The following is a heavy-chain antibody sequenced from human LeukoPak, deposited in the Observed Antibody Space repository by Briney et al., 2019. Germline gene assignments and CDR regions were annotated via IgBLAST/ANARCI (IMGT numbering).Heavy chain of an antibody. CDR1: GFTFSSYR. CDR3: ARDGRDGYIDY. V-gene: IGHV3-7*01. CDR2: RKEEGSKK. J-gene: IGHJ4*02. D-gene: IGHD5-24*01. Sequence: PGGSLRLSCAASGFTFSSYRMSWVRQAPGQGLEWVANRKEEGSKKYYVDSVKGRFTISRDNAKNSLYLQMNSLRGEDTAVYYCARDGRDGYIDYWGQGTLVTVSS.